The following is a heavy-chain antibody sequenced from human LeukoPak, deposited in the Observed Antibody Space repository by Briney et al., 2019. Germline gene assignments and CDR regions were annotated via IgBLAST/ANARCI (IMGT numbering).Heavy chain of an antibody. CDR2: ISAGGDGT. V-gene: IGHV3-23*01. J-gene: IGHJ3*02. CDR1: GFIFDIYA. CDR3: TKDYDILTGYYHDAFDI. Sequence: GGSLRLSCVASGFIFDIYAMSWVRQSPGKGLQWVSSISAGGDGTYYPDSVKGRFIISRDNSKNTLYLEMDSLRDEDTAVYYCTKDYDILTGYYHDAFDIWGQGTMVTVSS. D-gene: IGHD3-9*01.